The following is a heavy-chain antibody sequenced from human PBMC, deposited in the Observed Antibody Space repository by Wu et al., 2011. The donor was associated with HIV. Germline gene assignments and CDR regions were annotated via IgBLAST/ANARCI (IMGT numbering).Heavy chain of an antibody. CDR2: TIPVFGTA. CDR1: GGTSRTYA. Sequence: QVQLVQSGAEVKKPGSSVRVSCKASGGTSRTYAMTWVRQAPGQGLEWMGGTIPVFGTANYAQKFQGRVTITADESTSTAYMELSSLRSEDTAVYYCARTPIVVPAAMARRGYYFDYWGQGTLVTVSS. D-gene: IGHD2-2*01. V-gene: IGHV1-69*12. J-gene: IGHJ4*02. CDR3: ARTPIVVPAAMARRGYYFDY.